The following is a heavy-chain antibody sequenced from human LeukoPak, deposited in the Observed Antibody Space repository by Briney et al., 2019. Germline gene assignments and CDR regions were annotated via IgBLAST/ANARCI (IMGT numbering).Heavy chain of an antibody. CDR2: IYYSGST. J-gene: IGHJ4*02. CDR3: ARDNSVGYYDSRDFDY. Sequence: PSETLSLTCTVSGGSISSSSYYWGWIRQPPGKGLEWVGSIYYSGSTYYNPSLKSRVTISVDTSKNQFSLKLSSVTAADTAVYYCARDNSVGYYDSRDFDYWGQGTLVTVSS. V-gene: IGHV4-39*07. CDR1: GGSISSSSYY. D-gene: IGHD3-22*01.